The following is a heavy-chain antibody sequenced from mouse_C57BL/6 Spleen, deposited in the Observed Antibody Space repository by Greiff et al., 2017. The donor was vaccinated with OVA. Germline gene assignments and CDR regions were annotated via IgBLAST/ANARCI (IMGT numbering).Heavy chain of an antibody. D-gene: IGHD2-3*01. CDR2: IYPGDGDT. V-gene: IGHV1-82*01. Sequence: VQLKESGPELVKPGASVKISCKASGYVFSSSWMNWVKQRPGKGLEWIGRIYPGDGDTNYNGKFKGKATLTADKSSSTAYMQLSSLTSEDSAVYFCARDDGYYPFAYWGQGTLVTVSA. CDR3: ARDDGYYPFAY. J-gene: IGHJ3*01. CDR1: GYVFSSSW.